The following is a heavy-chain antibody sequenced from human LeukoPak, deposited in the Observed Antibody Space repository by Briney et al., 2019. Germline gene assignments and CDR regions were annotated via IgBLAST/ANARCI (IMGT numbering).Heavy chain of an antibody. V-gene: IGHV1-18*01. CDR1: GYTFTSYG. CDR3: ARLDRDAEECFYH. J-gene: IGHJ4*02. CDR2: ISAYNGNT. Sequence: ASVKVSFTASGYTFTSYGISWVRQAPGQGLEWMGWISAYNGNTNYAQKLQGRVTVTTDTSTSTAYMELRSLRSEATAVYYCARLDRDAEECFYHWGQGTLVAVSS. D-gene: IGHD5-24*01.